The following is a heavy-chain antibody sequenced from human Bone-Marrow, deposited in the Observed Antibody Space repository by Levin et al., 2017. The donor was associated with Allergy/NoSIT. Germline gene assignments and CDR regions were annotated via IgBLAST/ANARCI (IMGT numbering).Heavy chain of an antibody. D-gene: IGHD4-23*01. CDR2: IHHSGRA. Sequence: SETLSLTCTVSGGSISSDNYYWSWIRQHPGKGLEWIGYIHHSGRAFYNPSLKSRVTISVDTSKNQFSLRLSSVTAADTAMYYCAREIITVVEGGDAFDIWGQGTVVTVSS. CDR3: AREIITVVEGGDAFDI. V-gene: IGHV4-31*03. J-gene: IGHJ3*02. CDR1: GGSISSDNYY.